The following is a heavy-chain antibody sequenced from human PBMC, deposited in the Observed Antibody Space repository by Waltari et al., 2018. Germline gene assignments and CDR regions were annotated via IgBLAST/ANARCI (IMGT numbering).Heavy chain of an antibody. D-gene: IGHD7-27*01. CDR3: ARAGVAGDY. J-gene: IGHJ4*02. V-gene: IGHV4-61*09. Sequence: QVQLQESGPGLVKPSQTLSLTCTVSGGSISSGSYSWSWIRQPAGKGLEWIGYIYTSGSTNYNPSLKSRVTISVDTSKNQFSLKLSSVTTADTAVYYCARAGVAGDYWGQGTLVTVSS. CDR2: IYTSGST. CDR1: GGSISSGSYS.